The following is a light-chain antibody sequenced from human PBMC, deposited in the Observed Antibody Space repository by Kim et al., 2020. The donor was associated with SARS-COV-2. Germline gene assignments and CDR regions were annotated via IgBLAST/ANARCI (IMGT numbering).Light chain of an antibody. CDR3: QSYDSSLSGSV. CDR1: RSNIGAGYD. CDR2: VNN. Sequence: QSVLTQPPSVSGAPGQRVTISCTGSRSNIGAGYDVHWYQQLPGTAPRLLIYVNNIRPSGVPDRFSGSKSGTSAYLAITGLQAADEADYYCQSYDSSLSGSVFGGGTQLTVL. J-gene: IGLJ3*02. V-gene: IGLV1-40*01.